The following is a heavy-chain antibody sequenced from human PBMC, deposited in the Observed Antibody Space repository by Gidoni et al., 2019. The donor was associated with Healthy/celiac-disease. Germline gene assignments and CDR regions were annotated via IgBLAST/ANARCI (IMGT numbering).Heavy chain of an antibody. V-gene: IGHV4-34*01. CDR1: GYY. D-gene: IGHD2-2*01. CDR3: ARGGVPTAVNN. J-gene: IGHJ4*02. CDR2: INHSGIT. Sequence: GYYWSWIRQPPGKGLKWVGEINHSGITNYNPSLKSRVTISVDTSKNQFSLKLSSVTAADTAVYYCARGGVPTAVNNWGQGTLVSVSS.